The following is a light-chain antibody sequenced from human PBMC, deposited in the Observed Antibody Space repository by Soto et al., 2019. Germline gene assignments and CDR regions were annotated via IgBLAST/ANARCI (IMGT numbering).Light chain of an antibody. CDR2: EVT. V-gene: IGLV2-14*01. Sequence: QSALTQPASVSGSPGQSITISCTGTSSDVGAYNYVSWYQQLPGNAPRLMIYEVTNRRSGVPNRFSGSKSGNTASLTISGLQAEDEADYYCSSKTSSSTPYVFGTGTKVTVL. CDR3: SSKTSSSTPYV. CDR1: SSDVGAYNY. J-gene: IGLJ1*01.